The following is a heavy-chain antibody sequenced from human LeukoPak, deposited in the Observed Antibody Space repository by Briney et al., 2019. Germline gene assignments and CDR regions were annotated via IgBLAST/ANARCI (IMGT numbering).Heavy chain of an antibody. CDR2: INAGNGNT. D-gene: IGHD6-19*01. V-gene: IGHV1-3*01. J-gene: IGHJ4*02. Sequence: VASVKVSCKASGYTFTIYAMHWVRQAPGQRLGWMGWINAGNGNTKYSQKFQGRVTITRDTSASTAYMELSSLRSEDTAVYYCARAWGSDYSSEREFDYWGQGTLVTVSS. CDR1: GYTFTIYA. CDR3: ARAWGSDYSSEREFDY.